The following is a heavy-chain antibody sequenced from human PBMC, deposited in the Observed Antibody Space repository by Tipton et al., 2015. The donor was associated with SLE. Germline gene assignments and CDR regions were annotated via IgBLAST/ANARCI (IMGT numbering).Heavy chain of an antibody. D-gene: IGHD6-19*01. CDR3: ARTQVGWYYFDY. V-gene: IGHV4-59*01. CDR2: IYYSGST. Sequence: TLSLTCTVSGGSISSYYWSWIRQPPGKGLEWIGYIYYSGSTNYNPSLKSRVTISVDTSKNQFSLKLGSVTAADTAVYYCARTQVGWYYFDYWGQGTLVTVSS. J-gene: IGHJ4*02. CDR1: GGSISSYY.